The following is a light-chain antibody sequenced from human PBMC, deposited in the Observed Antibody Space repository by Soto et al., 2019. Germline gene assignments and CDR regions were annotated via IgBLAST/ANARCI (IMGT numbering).Light chain of an antibody. CDR1: QGISNS. Sequence: DIQMTQSPSSLSASIGDRVTISCRASQGISNSLAWYQQKAGEVPKLLIYAASTSHSWVPSRFRGSGSVTDFTLTISSLQPDDVATYYCQIYKSAPRTFGQGTKVEIK. CDR3: QIYKSAPRT. V-gene: IGKV1-27*01. CDR2: AAS. J-gene: IGKJ1*01.